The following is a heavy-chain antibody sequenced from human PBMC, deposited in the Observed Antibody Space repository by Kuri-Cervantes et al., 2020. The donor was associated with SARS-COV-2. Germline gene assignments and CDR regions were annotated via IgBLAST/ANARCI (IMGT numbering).Heavy chain of an antibody. CDR1: GGSISSYY. V-gene: IGHV4-4*07. D-gene: IGHD3-3*01. Sequence: SETLSLTCIVSGGSISSYYWSWIRQPAGKGLEWIGRIYTSGSTYYNPSLKSRVTISVDTSKNQFSLKLSSVTAADTAVYYCARGPAHDFWSGYRFDYWGQGTLVTVSS. J-gene: IGHJ4*02. CDR3: ARGPAHDFWSGYRFDY. CDR2: IYTSGST.